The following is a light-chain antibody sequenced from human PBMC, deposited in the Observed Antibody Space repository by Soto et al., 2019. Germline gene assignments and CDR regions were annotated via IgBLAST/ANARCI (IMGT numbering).Light chain of an antibody. J-gene: IGLJ1*01. CDR2: DVS. CDR1: SSDVGGYND. CDR3: SSYTSSSTYV. Sequence: QSALTQPASVYGSPGQSITISCTGTSSDVGGYNDVSWYQQHPGKAPEFMIYDVSNRPSGVSNRFSGSKSGNTASLTISGLQAEDEADYYCSSYTSSSTYVFGTGTKLTVL. V-gene: IGLV2-14*01.